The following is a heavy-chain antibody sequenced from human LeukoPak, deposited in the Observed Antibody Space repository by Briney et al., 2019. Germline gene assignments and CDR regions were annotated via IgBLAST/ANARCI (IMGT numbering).Heavy chain of an antibody. J-gene: IGHJ4*02. D-gene: IGHD3-9*01. CDR2: IKSKTEGGTT. CDR1: GLSFSDAW. CDR3: PITVPLRVDWLLLVGAFNH. Sequence: GGSLRLSCAASGLSFSDAWMSWVRQAPGKGLEWVGRIKSKTEGGTTDYAASVKGRFTISRDDAKNKLDLNMDSLKTEDTAVYFCPITVPLRVDWLLLVGAFNHWGQGSLVTVSS. V-gene: IGHV3-15*01.